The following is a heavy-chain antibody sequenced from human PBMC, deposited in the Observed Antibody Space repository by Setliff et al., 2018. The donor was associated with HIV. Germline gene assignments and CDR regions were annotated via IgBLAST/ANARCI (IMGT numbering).Heavy chain of an antibody. Sequence: KTSETLSLTCTVSGGSISSGSYYWSWIRQPAGKGLEWIGHIYTSGSTNYNPSLKSRVTISVDTSKNQFSLKLSSVTAADTAVYYCARDQGELLHYYYYGMDVWGQGTTVTVSS. CDR3: ARDQGELLHYYYYGMDV. CDR2: IYTSGST. D-gene: IGHD1-26*01. CDR1: GGSISSGSYY. J-gene: IGHJ6*02. V-gene: IGHV4-61*09.